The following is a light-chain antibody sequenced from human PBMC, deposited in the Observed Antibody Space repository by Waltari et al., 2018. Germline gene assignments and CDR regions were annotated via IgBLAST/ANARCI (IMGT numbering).Light chain of an antibody. J-gene: IGKJ4*01. CDR2: GAS. Sequence: EIVMTKSPATLSVSPGERATLSCRGSLSGSSNVAWYQQKPGQAPRLLIYGASTRATGIPARFSGSGSGTEFTLTISSLQSEDFAVYYCQQYNNWPPLTFGGGTKVEIK. CDR1: LSGSSN. CDR3: QQYNNWPPLT. V-gene: IGKV3-15*01.